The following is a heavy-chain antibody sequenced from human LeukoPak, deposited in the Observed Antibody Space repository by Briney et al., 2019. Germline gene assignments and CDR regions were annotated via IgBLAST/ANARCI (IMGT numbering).Heavy chain of an antibody. CDR2: INPNSGGT. V-gene: IGHV1-2*02. J-gene: IGHJ4*02. Sequence: GASVKVSCKASGYTFTGYYMHWVRQAPGQGLEWMGWINPNSGGTNYAQKFQGRVTMTRDTSISTAYMELSRLRSDDTAVYYCARVPILLWFGELLPHFDYWGQGTLVTVSS. CDR3: ARVPILLWFGELLPHFDY. D-gene: IGHD3-10*01. CDR1: GYTFTGYY.